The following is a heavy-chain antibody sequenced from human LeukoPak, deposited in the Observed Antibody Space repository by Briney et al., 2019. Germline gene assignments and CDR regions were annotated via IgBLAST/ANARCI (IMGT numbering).Heavy chain of an antibody. V-gene: IGHV4-59*01. J-gene: IGHJ6*02. CDR2: IYYSGST. D-gene: IGHD3-22*01. Sequence: SETLSLTCTVSGGSISSYYWSWIRQPPGKGLEWIGYIYYSGSTNYNPSLKSRVTISVDTSKNQFSLKLRSVTAADTAVYYCARTTYYYDSSSYYYYGMDVWGQGTTVTVSS. CDR3: ARTTYYYDSSSYYYYGMDV. CDR1: GGSISSYY.